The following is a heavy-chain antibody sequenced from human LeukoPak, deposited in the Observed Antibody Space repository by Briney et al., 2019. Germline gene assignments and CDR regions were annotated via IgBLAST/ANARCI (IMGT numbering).Heavy chain of an antibody. D-gene: IGHD3-10*01. Sequence: EASVKVSCKASGYTFAAYYMHWVRQASGQGLEWMGWINPNSGGTKYAQKFQDRVTMTRDTSISTAYMELSRLRSDDTAMYYCARVRGSGSYFYYWGQGTLVTVSS. J-gene: IGHJ4*02. CDR2: INPNSGGT. CDR1: GYTFAAYY. V-gene: IGHV1-2*02. CDR3: ARVRGSGSYFYY.